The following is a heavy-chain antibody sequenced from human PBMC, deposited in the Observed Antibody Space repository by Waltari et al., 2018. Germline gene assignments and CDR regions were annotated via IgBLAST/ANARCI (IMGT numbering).Heavy chain of an antibody. V-gene: IGHV3-7*01. Sequence: DVQPVESGGGLVQPGGSMRRPCEVSGFRTDWMDWVRQAPGKGLQWVANINEDGGEKYYLDSVKGRFTISRDNAKKLVYLEMNTLRAEDTATYYCSKRLEIWGRGTMVAVS. J-gene: IGHJ3*02. CDR2: INEDGGEK. CDR1: GFRTDW. CDR3: SKRLEI.